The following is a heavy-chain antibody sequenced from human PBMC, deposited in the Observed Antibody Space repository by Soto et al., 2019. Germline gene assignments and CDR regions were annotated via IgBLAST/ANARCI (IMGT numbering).Heavy chain of an antibody. J-gene: IGHJ3*02. D-gene: IGHD4-17*01. Sequence: GGSLRLSCAASGFTFSSYGMHWARQAPGKGLEWVAVISYDGSNKYYADSVKGRFTISRDNSKNTLYLQMNSLRAEDTAVYYCARDTPGSFDYGSSAAFDIWGQGTMVTVSS. CDR3: ARDTPGSFDYGSSAAFDI. CDR1: GFTFSSYG. V-gene: IGHV3-30*03. CDR2: ISYDGSNK.